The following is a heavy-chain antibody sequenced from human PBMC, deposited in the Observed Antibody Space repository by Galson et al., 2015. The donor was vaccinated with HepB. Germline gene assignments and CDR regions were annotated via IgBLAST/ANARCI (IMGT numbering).Heavy chain of an antibody. CDR3: ARGLGSSSSRELGY. D-gene: IGHD6-6*01. J-gene: IGHJ4*02. V-gene: IGHV4-34*01. CDR1: GGSFSGYY. CDR2: INHSGST. Sequence: TLSLTCAVYGGSFSGYYWSWIRQPPGKGLEWIGEINHSGSTNYNPSLKSRVTISVDTSKNQFSLKLSSVTAADTAVHYCARGLGSSSSRELGYWGQGTLVTVSS.